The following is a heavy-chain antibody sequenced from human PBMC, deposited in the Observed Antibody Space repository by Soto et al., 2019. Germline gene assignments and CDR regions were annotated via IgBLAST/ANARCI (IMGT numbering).Heavy chain of an antibody. CDR2: VDPGDGET. J-gene: IGHJ5*02. V-gene: IGHV1-69-2*01. CDR3: ATARHTLTVVFIPSAVGNWFDP. CDR1: GSSFSDFY. D-gene: IGHD2-2*02. Sequence: EVQLVQSGAEVKRPGTTVKISCKVSGSSFSDFYIHWVQQAPGKGLQWMGLVDPGDGETKYAETFQGRLTITAETSTNTVYMALSNLRSEDTAMYYCATARHTLTVVFIPSAVGNWFDPWGQGTLVTVSS.